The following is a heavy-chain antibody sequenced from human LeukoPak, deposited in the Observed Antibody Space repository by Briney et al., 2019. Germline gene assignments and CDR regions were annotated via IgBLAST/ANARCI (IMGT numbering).Heavy chain of an antibody. J-gene: IGHJ4*02. CDR1: GFTFSSYE. V-gene: IGHV3-48*03. CDR3: ARDSLSDFWSGYYAPQFDY. CDR2: ISSSGSTI. Sequence: GGSLRLSCAASGFTFSSYEVNWVRQAPGKGLEWVSYISSSGSTIYYADSVKGRFTISRDNAKNSLYLQMNSLRAEDTAVYYCARDSLSDFWSGYYAPQFDYWGQGTLVTVSS. D-gene: IGHD3-3*01.